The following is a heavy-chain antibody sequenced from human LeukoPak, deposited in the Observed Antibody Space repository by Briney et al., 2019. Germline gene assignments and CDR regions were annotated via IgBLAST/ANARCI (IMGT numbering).Heavy chain of an antibody. D-gene: IGHD3-3*01. V-gene: IGHV3-74*01. CDR2: INSDGSST. Sequence: PGGSLRLPCAASGFTFSNYWMHWVRQAPGKGLVWVSLINSDGSSTIYADSVKARFTISRDNAKNTLYLQMNSLRAEDTAVYYCARGLTIFGVVNDAFDFWGQGTMVTVSS. CDR1: GFTFSNYW. J-gene: IGHJ3*01. CDR3: ARGLTIFGVVNDAFDF.